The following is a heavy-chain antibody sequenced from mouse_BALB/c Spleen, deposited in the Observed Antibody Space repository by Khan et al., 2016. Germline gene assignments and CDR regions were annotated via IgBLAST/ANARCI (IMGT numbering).Heavy chain of an antibody. D-gene: IGHD1-1*01. J-gene: IGHJ2*01. V-gene: IGHV1-87*01. Sequence: VQLQESGAELARPGASVKLSCKASGYTFTSYWMQWVKQRPGQGLEWIGAIYPGDGDTRYTQKFKGKATLTADKSSSTAYMQLSSLASEDSAVYYCARRFGTTVSFDYCGQGTTLTVSS. CDR3: ARRFGTTVSFDY. CDR2: IYPGDGDT. CDR1: GYTFTSYW.